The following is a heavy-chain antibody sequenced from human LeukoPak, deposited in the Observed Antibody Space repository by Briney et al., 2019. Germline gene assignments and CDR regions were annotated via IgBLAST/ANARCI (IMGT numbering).Heavy chain of an antibody. CDR1: GFTLSDYD. Sequence: GGSLRLSCAASGFTLSDYDIHWVRQPVGKGLDWVSGLGSAGDKYHASSERGRFTISREDAENSVYLQMNGLRPEDTAIYYCARAKRETSTRPWTSGMDVWGQGTRVTVSS. CDR2: LGSAGDK. J-gene: IGHJ6*02. CDR3: ARAKRETSTRPWTSGMDV. V-gene: IGHV3-13*01. D-gene: IGHD3/OR15-3a*01.